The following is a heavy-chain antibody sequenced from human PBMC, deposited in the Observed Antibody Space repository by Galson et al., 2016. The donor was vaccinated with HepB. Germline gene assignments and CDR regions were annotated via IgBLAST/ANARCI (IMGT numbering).Heavy chain of an antibody. CDR3: ARDRGSNSLKGYGTDV. D-gene: IGHD3-10*01. Sequence: SVKVSCKASGYTFINYYMHWVRQAPGQGLEWMGIGNPRTGSTSYAQKFQDRVTVTRDTSTSTVYMELSSLRSEDTAVYYCARDRGSNSLKGYGTDVWGQGTTVTVSS. J-gene: IGHJ6*02. CDR2: GNPRTGST. V-gene: IGHV1-46*01. CDR1: GYTFINYY.